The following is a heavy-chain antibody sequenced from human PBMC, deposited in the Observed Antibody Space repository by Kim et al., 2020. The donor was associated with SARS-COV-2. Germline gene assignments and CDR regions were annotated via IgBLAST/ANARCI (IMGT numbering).Heavy chain of an antibody. V-gene: IGHV3-21*01. D-gene: IGHD1-1*01. Sequence: GGSLRLSCAASGFTFSSYSMNWVRQAPGKGLEWVSSISSSSSYIYYADSVKGRFTISRDNAKNSLYLQMNSLRAEDTAVYYCARVGLGGYSDYWGQGTLVTVSS. CDR2: ISSSSSYI. CDR3: ARVGLGGYSDY. CDR1: GFTFSSYS. J-gene: IGHJ4*02.